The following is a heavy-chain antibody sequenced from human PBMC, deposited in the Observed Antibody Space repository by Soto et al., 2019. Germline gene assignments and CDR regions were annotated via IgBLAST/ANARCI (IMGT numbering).Heavy chain of an antibody. J-gene: IGHJ6*03. CDR2: IYYSGST. Sequence: SETLSLTCTVSGGSISSYYWSWIRQPPGKGLEWIGYIYYSGSTNYNPSLKSRVTISVDTSKNQFSLKLSSVTAADTAVYYCARGFRKFPLYYYYYMAVSGKGTTVPGS. CDR3: ARGFRKFPLYYYYYMAV. V-gene: IGHV4-59*01. CDR1: GGSISSYY.